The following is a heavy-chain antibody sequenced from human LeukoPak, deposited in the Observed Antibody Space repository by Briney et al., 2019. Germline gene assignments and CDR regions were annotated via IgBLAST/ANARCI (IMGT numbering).Heavy chain of an antibody. Sequence: KPSETLSLTCTVSGGSISSSSYYWGWIRQPPGKGLEWIGSIYYSGSTYYNPSLKSRVTISVDTSKNQFSLKLSSVTAADTAVYYCEAYYYDSSGSPGAFDIWGQGTMVTVSS. D-gene: IGHD3-22*01. CDR3: EAYYYDSSGSPGAFDI. J-gene: IGHJ3*02. CDR1: GGSISSSSYY. CDR2: IYYSGST. V-gene: IGHV4-39*07.